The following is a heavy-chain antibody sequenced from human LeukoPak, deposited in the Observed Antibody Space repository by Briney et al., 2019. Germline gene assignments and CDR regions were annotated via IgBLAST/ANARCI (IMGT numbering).Heavy chain of an antibody. Sequence: ASVKVSCKASGYTFTSYAMHWVRQAPGQRLEWMGWINAGNGNTKYSQKFQGRVTMTEDTSTDTAYMELSSLRSEDTAVYYCATQGPYGDYFDYWGQGTLVTVSS. V-gene: IGHV1-3*01. CDR1: GYTFTSYA. CDR3: ATQGPYGDYFDY. J-gene: IGHJ4*02. D-gene: IGHD4-17*01. CDR2: INAGNGNT.